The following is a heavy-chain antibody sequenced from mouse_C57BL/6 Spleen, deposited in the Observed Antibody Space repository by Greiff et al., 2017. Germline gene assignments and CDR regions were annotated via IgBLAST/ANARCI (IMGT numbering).Heavy chain of an antibody. CDR3: ARLDYYYGSSFDY. D-gene: IGHD1-1*01. V-gene: IGHV5-9*01. CDR2: ISGGGGNT. J-gene: IGHJ2*01. Sequence: EVHLVESGGGLVKPGGSLKLSCAASGFTFSSYTMSWVRQTPEKRLEWVATISGGGGNTYYPDSVKGRFTISRDNAKNTLYLQMSSLRSEDTALYYCARLDYYYGSSFDYWGQGTTLTVSS. CDR1: GFTFSSYT.